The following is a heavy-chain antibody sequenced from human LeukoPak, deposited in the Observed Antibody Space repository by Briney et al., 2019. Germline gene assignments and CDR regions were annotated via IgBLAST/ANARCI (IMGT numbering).Heavy chain of an antibody. V-gene: IGHV4-34*01. CDR3: ARDQSQLRFLEWLSQFDY. D-gene: IGHD3-3*01. CDR2: INHSGST. J-gene: IGHJ4*02. CDR1: GGSFSGYY. Sequence: SETLSLTCAVYGGSFSGYYWSWIRQPPGKGLEWIGEINHSGSTNYNPSLKSRVTISVDTSKNQFSLKLSSVTAADTAVYYCARDQSQLRFLEWLSQFDYWGQGTLVTVSS.